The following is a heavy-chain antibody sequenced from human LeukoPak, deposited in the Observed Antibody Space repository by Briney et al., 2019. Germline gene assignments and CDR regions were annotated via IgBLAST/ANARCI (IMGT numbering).Heavy chain of an antibody. CDR2: INPSGGGT. D-gene: IGHD2-2*01. CDR1: GYTFNNYY. CDR3: ARDSYCSSTSCWSYYYYGMDV. Sequence: ASVKVSCKASGYTFNNYYMYWVRQAPGQGLEWMGMINPSGGGTSYAQKFQGRVTMTRDTSTSTAYMELSSLRSEDTAVYYCARDSYCSSTSCWSYYYYGMDVWGQGTTVTVSS. J-gene: IGHJ6*02. V-gene: IGHV1-46*02.